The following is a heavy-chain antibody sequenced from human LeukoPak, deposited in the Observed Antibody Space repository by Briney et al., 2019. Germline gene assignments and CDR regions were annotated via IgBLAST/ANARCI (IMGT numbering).Heavy chain of an antibody. CDR1: GFTFNNYE. CDR2: ISSSSSYR. V-gene: IGHV3-21*01. J-gene: IGHJ4*02. D-gene: IGHD2-2*01. CDR3: ARGGIYCSSTSGYPERIDY. Sequence: GGSLRLSCAASGFTFNNYEMNWVRQAPGKGLEWVSSISSSSSYRYYADSVKGRFTISRDNAKNSLYLQMNSLRAEDTAVYYCARGGIYCSSTSGYPERIDYWGQGTLVTVSS.